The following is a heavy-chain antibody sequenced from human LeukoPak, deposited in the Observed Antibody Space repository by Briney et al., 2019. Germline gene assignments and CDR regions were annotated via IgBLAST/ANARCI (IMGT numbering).Heavy chain of an antibody. CDR3: ARRGGSGRYYYYYYTDV. J-gene: IGHJ6*03. CDR2: INHSGST. D-gene: IGHD3-10*01. Sequence: SETLSLTCAVYGGSFSGYYWSWIRQPPGKGLEWIGEINHSGSTNYNPSLKSRVTISVDTSKNQFSLKLSSVTAADTAVYYCARRGGSGRYYYYYYTDVWGKGTTVTTSS. CDR1: GGSFSGYY. V-gene: IGHV4-34*01.